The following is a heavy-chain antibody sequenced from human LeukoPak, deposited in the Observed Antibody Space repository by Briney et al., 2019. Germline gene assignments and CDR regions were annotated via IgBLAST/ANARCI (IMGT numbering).Heavy chain of an antibody. CDR1: GDSISNSDFY. CDR3: ARQGSAAYCSGGSCVPYGMDV. Sequence: SETLSLTCSVSGDSISNSDFYWVRVRQPPGKGLEWIGSIYYRGNTYYNPSLKSRVTISVDTSKKQFSLNLSSVTAADTAIYYCARQGSAAYCSGGSCVPYGMDVWGQGTTVTVSS. J-gene: IGHJ6*02. V-gene: IGHV4-39*01. D-gene: IGHD2-15*01. CDR2: IYYRGNT.